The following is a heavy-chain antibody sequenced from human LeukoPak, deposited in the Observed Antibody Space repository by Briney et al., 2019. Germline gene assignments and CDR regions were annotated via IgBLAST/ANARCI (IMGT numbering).Heavy chain of an antibody. V-gene: IGHV4-30-4*02. CDR1: GGSISSGDYY. D-gene: IGHD5-18*01. J-gene: IGHJ4*02. CDR2: IYYSGST. CDR3: ARGAWIQLWLFDY. Sequence: SETLSLTCTVSGGSISSGDYYWSWIRQPPGKGLEWIGYIYYSGSTYYNPSLKSRVTISVDTSKNQFSLKLSSVTAADTAVYYCARGAWIQLWLFDYWGQGTLVTVSS.